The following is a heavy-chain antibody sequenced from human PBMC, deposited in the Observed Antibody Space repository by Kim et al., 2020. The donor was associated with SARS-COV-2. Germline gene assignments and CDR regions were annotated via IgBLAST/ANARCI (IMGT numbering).Heavy chain of an antibody. CDR1: GFTFSSYE. J-gene: IGHJ4*02. CDR2: ISSSGSTI. V-gene: IGHV3-48*03. D-gene: IGHD6-19*01. Sequence: GGSLRLSCAASGFTFSSYEMNWVRQAPGKGLEWVSYISSSGSTIYYADSVKGRFTISRDNAKNSLYLQMNSLRAEDTAVYYCAREGSAVAGAFDYWGQGTLVTVSS. CDR3: AREGSAVAGAFDY.